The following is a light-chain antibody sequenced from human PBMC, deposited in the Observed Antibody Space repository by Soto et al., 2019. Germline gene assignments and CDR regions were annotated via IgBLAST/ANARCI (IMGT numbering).Light chain of an antibody. CDR1: SSDVGGYNY. Sequence: QSALTQPRSVSGSPGQSVTISCTGTSSDVGGYNYVSWYQQHPGKAPKVMIYDATERPSGVPDRFSGSKSGNTASLTISGLQAEDEANYHCCSYAGNARVVFGGGTKVTVL. CDR3: CSYAGNARVV. CDR2: DAT. V-gene: IGLV2-11*01. J-gene: IGLJ3*02.